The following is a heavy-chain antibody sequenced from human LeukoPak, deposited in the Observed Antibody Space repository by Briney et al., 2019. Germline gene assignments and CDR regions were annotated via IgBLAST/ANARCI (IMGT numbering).Heavy chain of an antibody. J-gene: IGHJ4*02. D-gene: IGHD5-12*01. CDR2: ISGSGGST. CDR1: GFIFSSYW. V-gene: IGHV3-21*04. Sequence: GGSLRLSCAASGFIFSSYWMHWVRQVPGKGLEWVSAISGSGGSTYYADSVKGRFTISRDNAKNSLYLQMNSLRAEDTAVYYCARGGRGYDDNFDYWGQGTLVTVSS. CDR3: ARGGRGYDDNFDY.